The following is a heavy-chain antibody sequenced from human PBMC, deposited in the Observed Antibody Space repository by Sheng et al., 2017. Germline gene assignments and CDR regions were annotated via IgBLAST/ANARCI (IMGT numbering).Heavy chain of an antibody. D-gene: IGHD3-22*01. V-gene: IGHV4-38-2*01. CDR3: ASGSYDSSGYYFYWYFDL. CDR2: IYHSGST. J-gene: IGHJ2*01. Sequence: QVQLQESGPGLVKPSETLSLTCAVSGYSISSGYYWGLDPAAPQGRGWSGLGGIYHSGSTYYNPSLKSRVTISVDTSKNQFSLKLSSVTAADTAVYYCASGSYDSSGYYFYWYFDLWGRGTLVTVSS. CDR1: GYSISSGYY.